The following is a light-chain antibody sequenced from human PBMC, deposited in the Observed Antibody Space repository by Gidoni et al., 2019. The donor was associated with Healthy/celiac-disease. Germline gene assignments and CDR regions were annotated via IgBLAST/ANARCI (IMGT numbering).Light chain of an antibody. V-gene: IGKV3-15*01. CDR1: QSVSSN. CDR2: GAS. Sequence: EVVMTQSPATLSVSPGERATLSCRASQSVSSNLAWYQQKPGQAPRLLIYGASTRATGIPARFSGSGSGTEFTLTISSLQSEDFAVYYCQQYSNWGLYTFGQGTKLEIK. J-gene: IGKJ2*01. CDR3: QQYSNWGLYT.